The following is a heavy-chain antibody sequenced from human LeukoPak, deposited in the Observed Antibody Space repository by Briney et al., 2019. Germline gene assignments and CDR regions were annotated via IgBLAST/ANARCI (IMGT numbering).Heavy chain of an antibody. Sequence: PSETLSLTCTVSGGSISSSSYYWGWIRQPPGKGLEWIGSIYYSGSTYYNPSLKSRVTISVDTSKNQFSLKLSSVTAADTAVYYCARDTNWNYADYWGQGTLVTVSS. J-gene: IGHJ4*02. D-gene: IGHD1-7*01. V-gene: IGHV4-39*07. CDR1: GGSISSSSYY. CDR2: IYYSGST. CDR3: ARDTNWNYADY.